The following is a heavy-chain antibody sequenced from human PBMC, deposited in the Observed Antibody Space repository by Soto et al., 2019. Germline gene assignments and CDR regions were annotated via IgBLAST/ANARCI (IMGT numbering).Heavy chain of an antibody. J-gene: IGHJ6*02. CDR1: GYTFTSYY. CDR2: INPSGGST. D-gene: IGHD3-9*01. V-gene: IGHV1-46*01. CDR3: ARGGKVRYFDWSQAGYYYYYGMDV. Sequence: EASVKVSCKASGYTFTSYYMHWVRQAPGQGLEWMGIINPSGGSTSYAQKFQGRVTMTRDTSTSTVYMELSSLRSGDTAVYYCARGGKVRYFDWSQAGYYYYYGMDVWGQGTTVTVSS.